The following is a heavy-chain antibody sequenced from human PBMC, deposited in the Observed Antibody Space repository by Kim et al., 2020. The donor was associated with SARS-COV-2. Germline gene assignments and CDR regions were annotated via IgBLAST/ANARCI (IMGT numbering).Heavy chain of an antibody. J-gene: IGHJ6*02. V-gene: IGHV3-33*06. Sequence: GGSLRLSCAASGFTFSSYGMHWVRQAPGKGLEWVAVIWYDGSNKYYADSVKGRFTISRDNSKNTLYLQMNSLRAEDTAVYYCAKEKTGYSSGWQYYGMDVWGPGTTVTVSS. CDR3: AKEKTGYSSGWQYYGMDV. CDR1: GFTFSSYG. CDR2: IWYDGSNK. D-gene: IGHD6-19*01.